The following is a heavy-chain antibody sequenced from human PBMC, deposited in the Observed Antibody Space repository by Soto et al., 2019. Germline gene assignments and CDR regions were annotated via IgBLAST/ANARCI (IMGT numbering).Heavy chain of an antibody. V-gene: IGHV4-4*02. D-gene: IGHD2-2*01. Sequence: SETLSLTCAVSGGSITTNHWWSWVRQAPGKGLEWIGEIFHRGTTHHNPSFKGRLTLTVDNSKNQFSLNLSSVTAADTAVYFCATKYCPSTVCYLFDNWGQGTLVTVSS. CDR3: ATKYCPSTVCYLFDN. J-gene: IGHJ4*01. CDR1: GGSITTNHW. CDR2: IFHRGTT.